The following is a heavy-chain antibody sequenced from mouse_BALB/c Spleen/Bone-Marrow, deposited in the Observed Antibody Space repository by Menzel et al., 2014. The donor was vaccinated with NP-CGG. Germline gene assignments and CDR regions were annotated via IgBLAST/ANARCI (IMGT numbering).Heavy chain of an antibody. J-gene: IGHJ3*01. CDR1: GFTFNTYA. D-gene: IGHD2-4*01. CDR3: VRQNYDYAWFAY. CDR2: IRSKSNNYAT. Sequence: EVKLQESGGGLVQPKGSLKLSCAASGFTFNTYAMNWVRQAPGEGLEWVARIRSKSNNYATYYADSVKDRFTISRDDSQSMLYLQMNNLKTEDTAMYYCVRQNYDYAWFAYWGQGTLVTVSA. V-gene: IGHV10-1*02.